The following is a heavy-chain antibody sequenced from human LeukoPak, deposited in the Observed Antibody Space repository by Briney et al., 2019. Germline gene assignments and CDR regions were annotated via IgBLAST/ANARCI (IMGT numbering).Heavy chain of an antibody. J-gene: IGHJ1*01. CDR1: GFTFSPVW. Sequence: PGGSLRLSCAASGFTFSPVWMHWVRQAPGKGLEWVAHINPDGRDTYYVDSVKGRFTISRDNAQNSVYLQMNSLRVEDTAVYYCTSWGDTTAEYFQRWGQGTLVTVSS. D-gene: IGHD2-21*02. CDR2: INPDGRDT. V-gene: IGHV3-7*01. CDR3: TSWGDTTAEYFQR.